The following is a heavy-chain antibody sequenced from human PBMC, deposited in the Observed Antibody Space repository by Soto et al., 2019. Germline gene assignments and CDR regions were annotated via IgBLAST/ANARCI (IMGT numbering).Heavy chain of an antibody. CDR2: ISSSGDIT. V-gene: IGHV3-11*01. D-gene: IGHD3-22*01. J-gene: IGHJ4*02. Sequence: NPGGSLRLSCAASGFTFSDYQMSWIRQAPGKGLEWVSYISSSGDITYYADSVKGRFTISRDNAKNSLYLQMNSLRAEDTAVYYCARDLGYYASSGYFDYWGQGTLVTVSS. CDR1: GFTFSDYQ. CDR3: ARDLGYYASSGYFDY.